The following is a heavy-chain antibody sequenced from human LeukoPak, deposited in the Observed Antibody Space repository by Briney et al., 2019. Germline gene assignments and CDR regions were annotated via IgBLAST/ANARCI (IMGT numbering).Heavy chain of an antibody. J-gene: IGHJ6*02. Sequence: SVKVSCKASGGTFSSYAISWVRQAPGQGLEWMGGIIPIFGTADYAQKFQGRVTITADESTSTAYMELSSLRSEDTAVYYCARGGFYYDFWSGPHYGMDVWGQGTTVTVSS. V-gene: IGHV1-69*13. CDR1: GGTFSSYA. CDR3: ARGGFYYDFWSGPHYGMDV. CDR2: IIPIFGTA. D-gene: IGHD3-3*01.